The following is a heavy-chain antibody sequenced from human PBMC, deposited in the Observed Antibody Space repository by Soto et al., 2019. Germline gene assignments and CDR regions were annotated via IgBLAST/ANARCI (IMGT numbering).Heavy chain of an antibody. CDR2: IYHSGNT. D-gene: IGHD6-19*01. CDR3: ATSGWNEDFYYYYGMDV. J-gene: IGHJ6*02. Sequence: SETLSLTCAVSGDSVTRSNWWSWIRQSPGKGLEWIGEIYHSGNTKYNPSLKSRITMSVDKAKNQFSLKMTSVTAADTAVYYCATSGWNEDFYYYYGMDVWGQGTTVTVSS. V-gene: IGHV4-4*02. CDR1: GDSVTRSNW.